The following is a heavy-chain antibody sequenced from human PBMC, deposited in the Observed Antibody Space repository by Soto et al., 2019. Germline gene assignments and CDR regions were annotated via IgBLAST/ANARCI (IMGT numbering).Heavy chain of an antibody. CDR3: AKDWGVLTYYYDSSGYHPLDY. CDR2: ISYEGSNK. V-gene: IGHV3-30*18. CDR1: GFTFSNYG. D-gene: IGHD3-22*01. Sequence: QVQLVESGGGVVQPGRSLRLSCAASGFTFSNYGMHWVRQAPGKGLEWVAVISYEGSNKYYADSVRGRFTISRDNSENTLYLQMNSLRAEDTAVYYCAKDWGVLTYYYDSSGYHPLDYWGQGTLVTVSS. J-gene: IGHJ4*02.